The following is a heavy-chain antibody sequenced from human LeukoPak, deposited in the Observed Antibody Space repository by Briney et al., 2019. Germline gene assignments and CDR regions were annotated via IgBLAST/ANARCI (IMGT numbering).Heavy chain of an antibody. J-gene: IGHJ4*02. CDR2: ISSSSSYI. D-gene: IGHD3-16*02. Sequence: GGSLRLSCAASGFTFSSYEMNWVRQAPGKGLEWVSSISSSSSYIYYADSVKGRFTISRDNAKNSLYLQMNSLRAEDTAVYYCARDPGAYYDYVWGSYRLDYWGQGTLVTVSS. CDR3: ARDPGAYYDYVWGSYRLDY. CDR1: GFTFSSYE. V-gene: IGHV3-21*01.